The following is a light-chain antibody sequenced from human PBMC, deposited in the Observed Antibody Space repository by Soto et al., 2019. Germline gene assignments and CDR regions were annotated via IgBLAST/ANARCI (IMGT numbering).Light chain of an antibody. Sequence: EIVLTQSPGTPSLSPGERATLSCRASQSVSSSYLAWYQQKPGQAPRLLIYGASSRATGIPDRFSGSGSGTDFTITISRLEPEDFAVYYCQEYGSSPETFGQGTKVEIK. CDR3: QEYGSSPET. V-gene: IGKV3-20*01. CDR2: GAS. CDR1: QSVSSSY. J-gene: IGKJ1*01.